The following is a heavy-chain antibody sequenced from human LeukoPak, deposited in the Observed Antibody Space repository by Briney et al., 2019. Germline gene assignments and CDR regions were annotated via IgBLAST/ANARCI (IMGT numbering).Heavy chain of an antibody. CDR1: GFTFSNYN. V-gene: IGHV3-48*02. Sequence: GGSLGLSCAASGFTFSNYNMNWVRQAPGKGLEWVSYISSSTSTIYYADSVKGRFTISRDNAKNSLYLQMNSLRDEDTAVYYCARTYYYGYNSWGQGTLVTVSS. D-gene: IGHD3-10*01. J-gene: IGHJ4*02. CDR3: ARTYYYGYNS. CDR2: ISSSTSTI.